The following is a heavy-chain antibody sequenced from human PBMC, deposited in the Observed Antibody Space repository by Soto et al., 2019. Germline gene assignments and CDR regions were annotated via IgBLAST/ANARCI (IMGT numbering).Heavy chain of an antibody. D-gene: IGHD6-19*01. CDR2: INPSGGST. J-gene: IGHJ4*02. CDR3: AGRVAGKEGFDY. CDR1: GYTFTSYY. V-gene: IGHV1-46*03. Sequence: QVQLVQSGAEVKKPGASVKVSCKASGYTFTSYYMHWVRQAPGQGLEWMGIINPSGGSTSYAQKFQGRVTMTRDTSTSTVYMELSSLRSEDTAVYYCAGRVAGKEGFDYWGQGTLVTVSS.